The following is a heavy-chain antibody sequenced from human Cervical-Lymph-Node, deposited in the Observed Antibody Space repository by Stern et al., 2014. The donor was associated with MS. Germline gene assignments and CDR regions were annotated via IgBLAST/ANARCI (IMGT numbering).Heavy chain of an antibody. CDR2: ISSSSSTI. J-gene: IGHJ4*02. V-gene: IGHV3-48*02. CDR1: GFTFSSYS. Sequence: VQLVESGGGLVQPGGSLRLSCAASGFTFSSYSMNWVRQAPGKGLEWVSYISSSSSTIYYADSVKGRFTISRDNAKNSLYLQMNSLRDEDTAVYYCARDPIAVAGSFFDYWGQGTLVTVSS. D-gene: IGHD6-19*01. CDR3: ARDPIAVAGSFFDY.